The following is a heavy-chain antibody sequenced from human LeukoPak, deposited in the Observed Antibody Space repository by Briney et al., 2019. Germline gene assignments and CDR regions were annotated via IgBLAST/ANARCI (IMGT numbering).Heavy chain of an antibody. J-gene: IGHJ4*02. Sequence: ASVTVSYKDCGYTFTNYGISWVRQAPGQGLAWMGWISAYNGNTNYVQKHQGRVTMTTDTSTSTAYMELRSLRSDDTAVYYCARDQPPGYCSSTSCRSLYFDYWGQGTLVTVSA. D-gene: IGHD2-2*01. V-gene: IGHV1-18*01. CDR1: GYTFTNYG. CDR3: ARDQPPGYCSSTSCRSLYFDY. CDR2: ISAYNGNT.